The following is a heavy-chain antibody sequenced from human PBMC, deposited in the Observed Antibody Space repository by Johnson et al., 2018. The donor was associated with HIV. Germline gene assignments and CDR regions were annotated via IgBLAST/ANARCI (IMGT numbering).Heavy chain of an antibody. V-gene: IGHV3-30*04. CDR2: ISYDGSNK. J-gene: IGHJ3*02. CDR3: AKERSWAFDI. Sequence: QVLLVESGGGVVQPGKSLRLSCAASGFTFSSSAMHWVRQAPGQGLQWVALISYDGSNKYYADSVKGRFTISRDNSKNTLYLQMNSLRAEDTAVYYCAKERSWAFDIWGQGTMVTVS. CDR1: GFTFSSSA. D-gene: IGHD7-27*01.